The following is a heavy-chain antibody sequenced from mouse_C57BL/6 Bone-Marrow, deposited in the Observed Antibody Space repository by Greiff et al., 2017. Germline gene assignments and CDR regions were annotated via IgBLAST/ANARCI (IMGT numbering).Heavy chain of an antibody. CDR2: IDPNSGGT. CDR3: ARGSPDYYGSSYGYFDY. CDR1: GYTFTSYW. D-gene: IGHD1-1*01. V-gene: IGHV1-72*01. Sequence: QVQLKQPGAELVKPGASVKLSCKASGYTFTSYWMHWVKQRPGRGLEWIGRIDPNSGGTKYNEKFKSKATLTVDKPSSTAYMQLSSLTSEDSAVYYCARGSPDYYGSSYGYFDYWGQGTTLTVSS. J-gene: IGHJ2*01.